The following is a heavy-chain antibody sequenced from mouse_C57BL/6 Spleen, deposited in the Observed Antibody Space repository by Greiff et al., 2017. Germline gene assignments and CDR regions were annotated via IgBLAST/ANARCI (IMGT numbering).Heavy chain of an antibody. CDR1: GYTFTSYW. V-gene: IGHV1-50*01. Sequence: QVQLQQPGAELVKPGASVKLSCKASGYTFTSYWMQWVKQRPGQGLEWIGEIDPSDSYTNYNQKFKGKATLTVDTSSSTAYMQLSSLTSEDSAVYYCARFITTVVEELRFDYWGQGTTLTVSS. D-gene: IGHD1-1*01. CDR2: IDPSDSYT. J-gene: IGHJ2*01. CDR3: ARFITTVVEELRFDY.